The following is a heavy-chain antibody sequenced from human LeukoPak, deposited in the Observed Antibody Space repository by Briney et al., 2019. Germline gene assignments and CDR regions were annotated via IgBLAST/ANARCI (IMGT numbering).Heavy chain of an antibody. CDR2: IRYDGNNK. CDR1: GFNFSNYG. V-gene: IGHV3-30*02. CDR3: VKDNPLDY. D-gene: IGHD1-14*01. Sequence: PGGSLRLSCGASGFNFSNYGMLWARQPPGKGLDWVAFIRYDGNNKLYADSVKGRFTISRDNSKNTLYLHINSLRAEDTAVYYCVKDNPLDYWGQGTLVIVSS. J-gene: IGHJ4*02.